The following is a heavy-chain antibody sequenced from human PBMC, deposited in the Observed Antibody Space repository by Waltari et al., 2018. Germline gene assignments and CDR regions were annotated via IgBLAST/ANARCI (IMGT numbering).Heavy chain of an antibody. CDR3: ARGQGGWTYYFDY. CDR2: INHSGST. CDR1: GGSFSGYY. Sequence: QVQLQQWGAGLLKPSETLSLTCAVYGGSFSGYYWSGIRQPPGKGLEWIGEINHSGSTHYNPSLKSRVTISVDTSKNQFSLKLSSVTAADTAVYYCARGQGGWTYYFDYWGQGTLVTVSS. V-gene: IGHV4-34*01. J-gene: IGHJ4*02. D-gene: IGHD6-19*01.